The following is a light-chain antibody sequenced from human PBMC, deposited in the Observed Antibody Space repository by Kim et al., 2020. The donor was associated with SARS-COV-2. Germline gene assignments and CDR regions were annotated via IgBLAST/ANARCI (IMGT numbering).Light chain of an antibody. CDR3: AAWDDSLSGPWV. J-gene: IGLJ3*02. V-gene: IGLV1-47*01. CDR1: SSNIGSNY. Sequence: GVTTTCSGSSSNIGSNYVYWYQQLPGTAPKLLIYRNNQRPSGVPDRFSGSKSGTSASLAISGLRSEDEADYYCAAWDDSLSGPWVFGGGTQLTVL. CDR2: RNN.